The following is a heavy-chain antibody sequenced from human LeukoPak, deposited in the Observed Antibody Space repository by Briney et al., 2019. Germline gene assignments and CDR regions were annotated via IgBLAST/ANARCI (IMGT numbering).Heavy chain of an antibody. CDR1: GFTFSSYS. J-gene: IGHJ4*02. Sequence: PGGSLRLSCAASGFTFSSYSMSWVRQAPGKGLEWVSSISSSSSYIYYADSLKGRFTISRDNAKNSLYLQMNSLRAEDTAVYYCARGYCSSTSCKPYYFDYWGQGTLVTVSS. V-gene: IGHV3-21*01. CDR3: ARGYCSSTSCKPYYFDY. CDR2: ISSSSSYI. D-gene: IGHD2-2*01.